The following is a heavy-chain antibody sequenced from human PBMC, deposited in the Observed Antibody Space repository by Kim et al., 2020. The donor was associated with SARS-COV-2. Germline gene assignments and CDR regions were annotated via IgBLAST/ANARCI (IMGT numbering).Heavy chain of an antibody. CDR1: GFTFSSYA. Sequence: GGSLRLSCAASGFTFSSYAMSWVRQAPGKGLEWVSAISGSGGSTYYADSVKGRFTISRDNSKNTLYLQMNSLRAEDTAVYYCAKAVVATTRDYYDSREYFQHWGQGTLVTVSS. V-gene: IGHV3-23*01. J-gene: IGHJ1*01. CDR3: AKAVVATTRDYYDSREYFQH. CDR2: ISGSGGST. D-gene: IGHD3-22*01.